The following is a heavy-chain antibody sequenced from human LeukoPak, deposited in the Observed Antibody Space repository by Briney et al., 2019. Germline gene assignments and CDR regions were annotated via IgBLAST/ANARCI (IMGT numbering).Heavy chain of an antibody. CDR2: IYYSGST. Sequence: SETLSLTCTVSGGSISSYYWSWIRQPPGKGLEWIGYIYYSGSTNYNPSLKSRVTISVDTSKNQFSLKLSSVTAADTAVYYCAGGTMTTVTSYYYYYYYMDVWGKGTTVTISS. CDR3: AGGTMTTVTSYYYYYYYMDV. D-gene: IGHD4-17*01. CDR1: GGSISSYY. J-gene: IGHJ6*03. V-gene: IGHV4-59*01.